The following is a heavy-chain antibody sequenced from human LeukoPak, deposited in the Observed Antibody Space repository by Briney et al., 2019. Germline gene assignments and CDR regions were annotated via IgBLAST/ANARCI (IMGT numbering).Heavy chain of an antibody. V-gene: IGHV4-34*01. CDR2: INHSGST. CDR3: ATYGYCSSTSCYQRPGDY. CDR1: GGSFSGYY. D-gene: IGHD2-2*01. Sequence: SETLSLTCAVYGGSFSGYYWSWIRQPPGKGLEWIGEINHSGSTNYNPSLKSRVTISVDTSKNQFSLKLSSVTAADTAVYYCATYGYCSSTSCYQRPGDYWGQGTLVTVSS. J-gene: IGHJ4*02.